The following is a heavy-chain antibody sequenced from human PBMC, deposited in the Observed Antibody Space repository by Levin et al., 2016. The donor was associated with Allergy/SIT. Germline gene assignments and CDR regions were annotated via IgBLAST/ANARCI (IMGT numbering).Heavy chain of an antibody. Sequence: WIRQPPGKALEWLALIYWNDDKRYSPSLKGRLTITKDTSKNQVVLTMTDMDPVDTATYYCARRRIRDTPLASFDYWGQGTLVTVSS. V-gene: IGHV2-5*01. CDR2: IYWNDDK. J-gene: IGHJ4*02. D-gene: IGHD5-18*01. CDR3: ARRRIRDTPLASFDY.